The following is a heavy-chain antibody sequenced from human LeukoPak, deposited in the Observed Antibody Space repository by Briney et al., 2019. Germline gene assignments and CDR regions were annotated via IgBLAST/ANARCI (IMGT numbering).Heavy chain of an antibody. J-gene: IGHJ4*02. CDR1: GYTFTSYA. Sequence: ASVKVSCKASGYTFTSYAMHWARQAPGQRLEWMGWINAGNGNTKYSQKFQGRVTITRDTSASTAYMELSSLRSEDTAVYYCARGGNLYSGYEVDYWGQGTLVTVSS. CDR3: ARGGNLYSGYEVDY. CDR2: INAGNGNT. D-gene: IGHD5-12*01. V-gene: IGHV1-3*01.